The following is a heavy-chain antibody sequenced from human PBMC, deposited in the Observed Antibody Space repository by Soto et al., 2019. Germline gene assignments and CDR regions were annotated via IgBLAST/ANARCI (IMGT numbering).Heavy chain of an antibody. CDR2: ISYDGSNK. CDR1: GFTFSSYA. CDR3: VRDRRETSAYGGHEGLVDY. J-gene: IGHJ4*02. D-gene: IGHD5-12*01. Sequence: QVQLVESGGGVVQPGRSLRLSCAASGFTFSSYAMHWVRQAPGKGLEWVAVISYDGSNKYYADSVKGRFTISRNNYKNPLYLKMNSLRAEYTAVYYCVRDRRETSAYGGHEGLVDYCGQVTLVTVSS. V-gene: IGHV3-30-3*01.